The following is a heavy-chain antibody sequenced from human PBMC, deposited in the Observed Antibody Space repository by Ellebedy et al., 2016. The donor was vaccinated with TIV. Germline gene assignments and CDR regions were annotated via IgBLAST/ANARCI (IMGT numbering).Heavy chain of an antibody. D-gene: IGHD6-19*01. CDR3: ARDLKQWLTTDGFDY. Sequence: SETLSLTCTVSGGSISSYYWSWIRQPPGKGLEWIGYIYYSGSTNYNPSLKSRVTISVDTSKNQFSLKLSSVTAADTAVYYCARDLKQWLTTDGFDYWGQGTLVTVSS. CDR2: IYYSGST. J-gene: IGHJ4*02. CDR1: GGSISSYY. V-gene: IGHV4-59*01.